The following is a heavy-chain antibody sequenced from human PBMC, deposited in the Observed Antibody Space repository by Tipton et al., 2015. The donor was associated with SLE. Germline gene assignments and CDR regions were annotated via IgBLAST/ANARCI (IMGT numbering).Heavy chain of an antibody. J-gene: IGHJ4*02. CDR2: IYYSGST. CDR1: GGSISSSSYY. V-gene: IGHV4-39*07. CDR3: ARDLEEEYDYVWGSDY. Sequence: TLSLTCTVSGGSISSSSYYWGWIRQPPGKGLEWIGSIYYSGSTYYNPSLKSRVTISVDTSKNQFSLKLSSVTAADTAVYYCARDLEEEYDYVWGSDYWGQGTLVTVSP. D-gene: IGHD3-16*01.